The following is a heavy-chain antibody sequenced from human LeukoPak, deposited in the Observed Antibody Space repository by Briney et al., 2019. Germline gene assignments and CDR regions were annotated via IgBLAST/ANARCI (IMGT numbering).Heavy chain of an antibody. D-gene: IGHD4-11*01. CDR1: GFTFSSYW. CDR3: AKEGAYPIVTYDS. J-gene: IGHJ5*01. V-gene: IGHV3-7*01. CDR2: IKQDGSAK. Sequence: PGGSLRLSCAASGFTFSSYWMNWVRQAPGKGLEWVANIKQDGSAKYYVDSVKGRFTISRDNAKNSLYLQMNSLRAEDTAVYYCAKEGAYPIVTYDSWGQGTLVTVSS.